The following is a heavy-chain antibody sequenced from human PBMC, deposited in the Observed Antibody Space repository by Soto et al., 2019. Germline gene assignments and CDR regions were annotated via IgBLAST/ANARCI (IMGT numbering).Heavy chain of an antibody. Sequence: EASVKGSCKASGYTFTSYGISWVRQAPGQGLEWMGWISAYNGNTNYAQKLQGRVTMTTDTSTSTAYMELRSLRSDDTAGYYCARDKEDCSGGSCYPESWFDPWGQGTLVTVSS. CDR3: ARDKEDCSGGSCYPESWFDP. CDR2: ISAYNGNT. V-gene: IGHV1-18*01. CDR1: GYTFTSYG. D-gene: IGHD2-15*01. J-gene: IGHJ5*02.